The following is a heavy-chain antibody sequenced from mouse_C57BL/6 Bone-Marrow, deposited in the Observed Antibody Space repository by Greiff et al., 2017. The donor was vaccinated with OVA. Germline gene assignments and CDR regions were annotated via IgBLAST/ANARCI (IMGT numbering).Heavy chain of an antibody. CDR3: ARRDSGGSSTLDY. Sequence: QVQLQQSGAELVRPGTSVKVSCKASGSAFTNYLIEWVKQRPGQGLEWIGVINPGSGGTNYNEKFKGKATLTADKSSSTAYLQLSSLTSEDSAVYFCARRDSGGSSTLDYWGQGTTLTVSS. V-gene: IGHV1-54*01. D-gene: IGHD1-1*01. J-gene: IGHJ2*01. CDR1: GSAFTNYL. CDR2: INPGSGGT.